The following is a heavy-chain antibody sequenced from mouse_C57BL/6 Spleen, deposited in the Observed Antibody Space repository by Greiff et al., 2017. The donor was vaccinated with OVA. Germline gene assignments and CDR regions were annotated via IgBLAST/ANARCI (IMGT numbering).Heavy chain of an antibody. J-gene: IGHJ4*01. CDR3: ARVSSRYAMDY. CDR2: ISYDGSN. Sequence: ESGPGLVKPSQSLSLTCSVTGYSITSGYYWNWIRQFPGNKLEWMGYISYDGSNNYNPSLKNRISITRDTSKNQFFLKLNSVTTEDTATYYCARVSSRYAMDYWGQGTSVTVSS. CDR1: GYSITSGYY. V-gene: IGHV3-6*01.